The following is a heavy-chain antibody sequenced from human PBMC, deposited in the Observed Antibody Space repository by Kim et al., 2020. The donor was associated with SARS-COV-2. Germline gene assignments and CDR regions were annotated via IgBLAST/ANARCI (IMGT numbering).Heavy chain of an antibody. D-gene: IGHD1-26*01. CDR2: IYYSGST. Sequence: SETLSLTCTVSGGSISSGGYYWSWIRQHPGKGLEGIGYIYYSGSTYYNPSPKSRVTISVDTSKNQFSLKLSSVTAADTAVYYCARGGVGATWGNYYYYYAMDVWGQGTTVTVSS. CDR1: GGSISSGGYY. V-gene: IGHV4-31*03. CDR3: ARGGVGATWGNYYYYYAMDV. J-gene: IGHJ6*02.